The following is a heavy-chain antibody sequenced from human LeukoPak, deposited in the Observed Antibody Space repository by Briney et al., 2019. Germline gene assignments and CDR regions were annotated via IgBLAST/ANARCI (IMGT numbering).Heavy chain of an antibody. CDR1: GGSISGYY. J-gene: IGHJ6*02. Sequence: SETLSLTCTVSGGSISGYYWSWIRQPPGKGLEWIGYIYYSGSTNYNPSLKSRVTISVDTSKNQFSLKLSSVTAADTAVYYCARTSQLGYGGNSAHYGMDVWGQGTKVTVSS. V-gene: IGHV4-59*08. CDR3: ARTSQLGYGGNSAHYGMDV. D-gene: IGHD4-23*01. CDR2: IYYSGST.